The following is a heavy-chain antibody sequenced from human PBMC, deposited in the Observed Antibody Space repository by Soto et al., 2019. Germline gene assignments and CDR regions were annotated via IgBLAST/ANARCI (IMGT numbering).Heavy chain of an antibody. CDR3: ARVSLVGTSGGRYFAY. CDR2: IKNKANSYTT. V-gene: IGHV3-72*01. CDR1: GFTFSAHY. J-gene: IGHJ4*02. D-gene: IGHD1-26*01. Sequence: EVQLVESGGGLVQPGGSLRLSCAASGFTFSAHYMDWVRQAPGKGLEWVGRIKNKANSYTTEYAASVEGRFTISREDSQNSLYLKMNSLKTEDTAVYYCARVSLVGTSGGRYFAYWGQGSQVAVSS.